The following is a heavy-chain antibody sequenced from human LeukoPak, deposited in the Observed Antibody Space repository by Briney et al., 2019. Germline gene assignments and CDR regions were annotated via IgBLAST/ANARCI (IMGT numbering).Heavy chain of an antibody. CDR2: ISYDGSNK. Sequence: PGGSQRLSCAASGFTFSSYAMHWVRQAPGKGLEWVAVISYDGSNKYYADSVKGRFTISRDNSKNTLYLQMNSLRAEDTAVYYCAIGDGGTLDYWGQGTLVTVSS. CDR1: GFTFSSYA. CDR3: AIGDGGTLDY. V-gene: IGHV3-30*04. D-gene: IGHD2-15*01. J-gene: IGHJ4*02.